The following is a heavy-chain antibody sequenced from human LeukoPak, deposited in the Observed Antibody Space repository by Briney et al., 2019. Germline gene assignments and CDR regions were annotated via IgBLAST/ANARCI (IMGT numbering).Heavy chain of an antibody. J-gene: IGHJ4*02. V-gene: IGHV4-4*07. CDR2: IYTSGST. D-gene: IGHD2-21*02. CDR1: GGSISSYY. Sequence: PSETLSLTCTVSGGSISSYYWSWVRQPAGKGLEGIGLIYTSGSTNYNPSLKSRVTMSVDTSKNQFSLKLSSVTAADTAVYYCARDRAYCGGDCYYYFDYWGQGTLVTVSS. CDR3: ARDRAYCGGDCYYYFDY.